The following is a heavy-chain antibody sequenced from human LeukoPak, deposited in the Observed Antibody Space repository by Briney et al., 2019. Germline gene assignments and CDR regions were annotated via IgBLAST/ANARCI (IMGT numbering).Heavy chain of an antibody. CDR1: GFTFSTFA. CDR2: ISGSGGST. J-gene: IGHJ4*02. D-gene: IGHD5-12*01. Sequence: PGGSLRLSCAASGFTFSTFAMSWVRQAPGKGLEWVSTISGSGGSTYYADSVKGRFTISRDNSKNTLYLQMNSLRAEDTAVYYCAKDSTFHIVATIGYWGQGTLVTVSS. CDR3: AKDSTFHIVATIGY. V-gene: IGHV3-23*01.